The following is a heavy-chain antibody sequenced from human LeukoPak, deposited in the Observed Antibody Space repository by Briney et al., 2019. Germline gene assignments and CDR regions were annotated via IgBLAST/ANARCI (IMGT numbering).Heavy chain of an antibody. CDR3: ASGGATPFDY. CDR2: INHSGST. CDR1: GGSFSGYY. J-gene: IGHJ4*02. V-gene: IGHV4-34*01. Sequence: SETLSLTCAVYGGSFSGYYWSWIRQPPGMGLEWIGEINHSGSTNYNPSLKSRVTISVDTSKNQFSLKLSSVTTADTAVYYCASGGATPFDYWGQGTLVTVSS. D-gene: IGHD1-26*01.